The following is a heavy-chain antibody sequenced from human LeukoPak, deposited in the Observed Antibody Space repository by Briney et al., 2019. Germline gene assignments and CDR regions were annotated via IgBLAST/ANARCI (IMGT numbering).Heavy chain of an antibody. CDR2: IKPNSGDT. V-gene: IGHV1-2*02. CDR1: GYTFTGYY. CDR3: ASGRTIFYYYMDV. Sequence: ASVKVSCKGSGYTFTGYYIHWVRQAPGQGLEWMGWIKPNSGDTNYAQKFQGRVTMTRDTSISTVYMELSRLRFDDTAVYYCASGRTIFYYYMDVWGKGTAVTISS. D-gene: IGHD3-3*02. J-gene: IGHJ6*03.